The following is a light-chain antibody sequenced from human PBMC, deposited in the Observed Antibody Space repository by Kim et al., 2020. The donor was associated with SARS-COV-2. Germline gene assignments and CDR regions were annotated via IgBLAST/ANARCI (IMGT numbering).Light chain of an antibody. CDR2: ENN. V-gene: IGLV6-57*03. CDR3: QTLWV. CDR1: VGSMASNY. Sequence: ESPGKTATISCTRSVGSMASNYVQWYQQRPGSAPTTLISENNERPSGVPDRFSGTTDSSSNSASLTISGLKTEDEADYYCQTLWVFGGGTQLTVL. J-gene: IGLJ2*01.